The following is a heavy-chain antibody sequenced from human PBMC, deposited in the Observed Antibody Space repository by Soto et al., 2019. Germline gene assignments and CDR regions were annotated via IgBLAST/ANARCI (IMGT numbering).Heavy chain of an antibody. Sequence: EVQLLESGGGLVQPRGSLRLSCAASGFTFSSYAMSWVRQAPGKGLEWVSAISGSGGSTYYADSVKGRFTISRDNSKNTLYLQMNSLRAEDTAVYYCAKDLIITMIVVVTEGVFDPWGQGTLVTVSS. CDR2: ISGSGGST. CDR3: AKDLIITMIVVVTEGVFDP. D-gene: IGHD3-22*01. V-gene: IGHV3-23*01. J-gene: IGHJ5*02. CDR1: GFTFSSYA.